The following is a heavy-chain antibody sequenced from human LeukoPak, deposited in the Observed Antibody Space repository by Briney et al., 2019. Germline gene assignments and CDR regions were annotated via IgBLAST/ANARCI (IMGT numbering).Heavy chain of an antibody. CDR2: IHHSGTT. J-gene: IGHJ6*03. V-gene: IGHV4-39*07. D-gene: IGHD1-14*01. Sequence: SETLSLTCTVSGGSISNAHYYWSWIRQPPGKGLEWIGEIHHSGTTNFNPSLQSRVSISVDTAKNQFFLRVASMTAADTALYYCARGRKVSGVRRINWARHENYFFYYIDVWGKGTSVSVSS. CDR1: GGSISNAHYY. CDR3: ARGRKVSGVRRINWARHENYFFYYIDV.